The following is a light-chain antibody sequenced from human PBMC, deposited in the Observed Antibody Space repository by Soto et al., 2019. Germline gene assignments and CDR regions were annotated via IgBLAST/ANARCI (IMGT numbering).Light chain of an antibody. Sequence: EIVLTQSPATLSLSPGERATLSCRASQSLSGQLAWYQQKPGQAPRLLIYDASNRATGIPARFSGSGSATDFTLTISSLEPEDFAIYYCQPYNNWPLTFGGGTKV. CDR2: DAS. V-gene: IGKV3-11*01. J-gene: IGKJ4*01. CDR1: QSLSGQ. CDR3: QPYNNWPLT.